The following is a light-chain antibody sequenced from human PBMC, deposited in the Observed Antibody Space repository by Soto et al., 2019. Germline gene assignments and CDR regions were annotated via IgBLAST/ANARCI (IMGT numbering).Light chain of an antibody. CDR1: QGISSY. CDR2: AAS. Sequence: DIQLTQSPSFLSASVGDRVTITCRASQGISSYLAWYQQKPGKAPKLLIYAASTLQSGVPSRFSGSGSGTEFTLTISSLQPEDFANYDHQQLNSYPSPCAPGTKADIK. V-gene: IGKV1-9*01. J-gene: IGKJ3*01. CDR3: QQLNSYPSP.